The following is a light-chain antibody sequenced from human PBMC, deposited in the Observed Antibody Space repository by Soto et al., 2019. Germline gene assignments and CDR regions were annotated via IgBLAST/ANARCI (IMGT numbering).Light chain of an antibody. V-gene: IGKV3-15*01. Sequence: EIVMTQSPATLSVSPGERATLSCRASQSVLSKLAWYQQKPGQAPRLLIYGAFTRATDIPGRFSGSGSGTEFTLTISSLQSEDFAVYYGQQYNNWPITFGQGTRLEMK. CDR2: GAF. J-gene: IGKJ5*01. CDR1: QSVLSK. CDR3: QQYNNWPIT.